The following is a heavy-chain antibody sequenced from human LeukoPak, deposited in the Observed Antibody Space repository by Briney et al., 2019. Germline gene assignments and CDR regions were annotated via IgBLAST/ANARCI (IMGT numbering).Heavy chain of an antibody. CDR3: AKDSYYDSSGYLGSLD. Sequence: GRSLRLSCAASGFTFDDYAMHWVRQAPGKGLEWVSGISWNSGSIGYADSVKGRFTISRDNAKNSLYLQMNSLRAEDTALYYCAKDSYYDSSGYLGSLDWGQGTLVTVSS. V-gene: IGHV3-9*01. CDR1: GFTFDDYA. CDR2: ISWNSGSI. D-gene: IGHD3-22*01. J-gene: IGHJ4*02.